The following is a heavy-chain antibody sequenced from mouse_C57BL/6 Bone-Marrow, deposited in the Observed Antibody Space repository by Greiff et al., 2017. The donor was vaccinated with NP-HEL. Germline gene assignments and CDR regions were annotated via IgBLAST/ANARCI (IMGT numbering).Heavy chain of an antibody. CDR2: IDPENGDT. Sequence: LVESGAELVRPGASVKLSCTASGFNIKDDYMHWVKQRPEQGLEWIGWIDPENGDTEYASKFQGKATITADTSSNTAYLQLSSLTSEDTAVYYCTPWVGAMDYWGQGTSVTVSS. J-gene: IGHJ4*01. CDR3: TPWVGAMDY. CDR1: GFNIKDDY. V-gene: IGHV14-4*01.